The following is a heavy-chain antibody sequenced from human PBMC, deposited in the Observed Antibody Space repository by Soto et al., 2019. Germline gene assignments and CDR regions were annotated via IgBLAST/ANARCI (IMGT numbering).Heavy chain of an antibody. CDR1: GYTFTSYD. D-gene: IGHD2-2*01. Sequence: ASVKVSCKASGYTFTSYDINWVRLATGQGLEWMGWMNPNSGNTGYAQKFQGRVTMTRNTSISTAYMELSSLRSEDTAVYYCARKGYCSSPSCDDAFDIWGQGTMVTVS. V-gene: IGHV1-8*01. CDR2: MNPNSGNT. CDR3: ARKGYCSSPSCDDAFDI. J-gene: IGHJ3*02.